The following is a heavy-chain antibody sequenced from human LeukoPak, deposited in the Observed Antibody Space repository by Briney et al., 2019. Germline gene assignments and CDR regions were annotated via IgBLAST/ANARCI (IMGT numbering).Heavy chain of an antibody. CDR2: ISGSGGST. V-gene: IGHV3-23*01. J-gene: IGHJ3*02. Sequence: GGSLRLSCAASGFTFSSYAMSWVRQAPGKGLEWVSAISGSGGSTYYADSVKGRFTISRDNAKNSLYLQMNSLRAEDTAVYYCARDRDAFDIWGQGTMVTVSS. CDR3: ARDRDAFDI. CDR1: GFTFSSYA.